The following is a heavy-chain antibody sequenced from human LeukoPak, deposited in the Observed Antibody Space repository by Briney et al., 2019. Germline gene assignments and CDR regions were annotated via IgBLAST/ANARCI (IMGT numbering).Heavy chain of an antibody. CDR3: ARLGVTAAGPQDY. V-gene: IGHV4-39*01. CDR2: IYYSGST. CDR1: GDSTSSDRYY. Sequence: SETLSLTCTVSGDSTSSDRYYGGWVRQPPGKGLEWIGNIYYSGSTYYNPSLKSRVTISVDTSKNQFSLKLSSVTAADTAAYYCARLGVTAAGPQDYWGQGTLVTVSS. D-gene: IGHD2-21*02. J-gene: IGHJ4*02.